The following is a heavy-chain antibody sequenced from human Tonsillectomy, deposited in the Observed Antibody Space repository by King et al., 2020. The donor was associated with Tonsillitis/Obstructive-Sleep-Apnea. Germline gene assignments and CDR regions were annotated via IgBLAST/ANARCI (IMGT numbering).Heavy chain of an antibody. CDR1: GFTFSSYG. Sequence: QVQLVESGGGVVQPGRSLRLSCAASGFTFSSYGMHWVRQAPGKGLEWVAVIWYDGSNKYYADSVKGRFTISRDNSKNTLYLQMNSLRAEDTAVYYCARDLSSGWYRFFDYWGQGTLVTVSS. CDR3: ARDLSSGWYRFFDY. CDR2: IWYDGSNK. J-gene: IGHJ4*02. V-gene: IGHV3-33*01. D-gene: IGHD6-19*01.